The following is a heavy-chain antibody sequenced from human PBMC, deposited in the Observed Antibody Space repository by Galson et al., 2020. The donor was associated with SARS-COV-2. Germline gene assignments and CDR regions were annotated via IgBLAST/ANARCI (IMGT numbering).Heavy chain of an antibody. V-gene: IGHV3-30*02. CDR1: GFTFNNYG. D-gene: IGHD3-3*01. CDR2: IRYAGNNK. J-gene: IGHJ6*03. Sequence: GGSLTLSCTASGFTFNNYGMHWVRRAPGKGLEWVALIRYAGNNKYYADSVKGRFTISRDNSKSTLFLQMDSLRPEDTAVYYCAKDGKRFLEWLIMDHDSYHYMDAWGKGTTVTVSS. CDR3: AKDGKRFLEWLIMDHDSYHYMDA.